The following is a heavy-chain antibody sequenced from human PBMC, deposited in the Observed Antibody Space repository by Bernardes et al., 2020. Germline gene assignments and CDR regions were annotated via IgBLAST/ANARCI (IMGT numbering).Heavy chain of an antibody. CDR3: AKVVSSSGGGGWFDP. CDR1: GCTFSSYG. D-gene: IGHD6-19*01. CDR2: ISYDGSNK. J-gene: IGHJ5*02. V-gene: IGHV3-30*18. Sequence: GGSLRLSCAASGCTFSSYGMHWVRQAPGKGLEWVAVISYDGSNKYYADSVKGRFTISRDNSKNTLYLQMNSLRAEDTAVYYCAKVVSSSGGGGWFDPWGQGTLATVSS.